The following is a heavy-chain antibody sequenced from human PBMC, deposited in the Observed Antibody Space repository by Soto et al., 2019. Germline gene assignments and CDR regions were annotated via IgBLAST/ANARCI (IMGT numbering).Heavy chain of an antibody. Sequence: SETLSLTGTVSGGSISSGGYYWSWIRQHPGRGLEWIGYIYFSGNTYYNPSLKSRGTISLDTSKNPFSLKLSSVTAADTAVYYFPSGRAGFFWSGRRDNWFDPWGQGTLVTVSS. CDR2: IYFSGNT. V-gene: IGHV4-31*03. D-gene: IGHD3-3*01. CDR3: PSGRAGFFWSGRRDNWFDP. J-gene: IGHJ5*02. CDR1: GGSISSGGYY.